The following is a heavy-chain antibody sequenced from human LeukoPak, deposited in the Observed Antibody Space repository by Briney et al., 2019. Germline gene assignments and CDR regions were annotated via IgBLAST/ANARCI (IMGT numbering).Heavy chain of an antibody. J-gene: IGHJ4*02. V-gene: IGHV7-4-1*02. CDR1: GYTFTSYA. Sequence: ASVKVSCKASGYTFTSYAMNWVRQAPGQGLEWMGWINTNTGNPTYAQAFTGRFVFLLYTSVSTAYLQISSLKAEDTAVYYCARVMVRGVQSLGYWGQGTLVTVSS. D-gene: IGHD3-10*01. CDR2: INTNTGNP. CDR3: ARVMVRGVQSLGY.